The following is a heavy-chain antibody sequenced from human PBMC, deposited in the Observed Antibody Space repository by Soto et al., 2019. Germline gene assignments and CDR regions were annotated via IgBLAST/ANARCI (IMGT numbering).Heavy chain of an antibody. D-gene: IGHD2-15*01. CDR1: GFTFDDYA. J-gene: IGHJ4*02. CDR2: ISGSGGST. V-gene: IGHV3-23*01. Sequence: GGSLRLSCAASGFTFDDYAMHWVRQAPGKGLEWVSAISGSGGSTYYADSVKGRFTISRDNSKNTLYLQMNSLRAEDTAVYYCAKERVAAAYVETSPFDFWGQGTQVTVSS. CDR3: AKERVAAAYVETSPFDF.